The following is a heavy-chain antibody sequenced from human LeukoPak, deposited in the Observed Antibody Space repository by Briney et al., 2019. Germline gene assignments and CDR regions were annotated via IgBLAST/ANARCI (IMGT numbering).Heavy chain of an antibody. CDR2: IATSSDYI. CDR1: GFTFSSYS. D-gene: IGHD3-10*01. J-gene: IGHJ3*02. CDR3: ARGRSITILRGVAISDGFDI. Sequence: SGGSLRLSCAASGFTFSSYSMNWVRQAPGKGLEWVSPIATSSDYIYYAGSLKGRFTISRDNAKNSLYLHMNSLRPDDTAVYYCARGRSITILRGVAISDGFDIWGQGTKVTVS. V-gene: IGHV3-21*06.